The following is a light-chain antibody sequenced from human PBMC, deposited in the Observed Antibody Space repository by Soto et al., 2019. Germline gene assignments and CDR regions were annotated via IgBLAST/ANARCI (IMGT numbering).Light chain of an antibody. V-gene: IGKV3-20*01. Sequence: DIVLTQSPGTLSLSPGERATLSCRASQSFSSSYLAWYQQKPGQAPRLLIYGASIRATGLPDRFSGSGAGKDFTLTISRLEPEYFALYYCQQYGTSITFGQGTRLEI. CDR2: GAS. CDR1: QSFSSSY. CDR3: QQYGTSIT. J-gene: IGKJ5*01.